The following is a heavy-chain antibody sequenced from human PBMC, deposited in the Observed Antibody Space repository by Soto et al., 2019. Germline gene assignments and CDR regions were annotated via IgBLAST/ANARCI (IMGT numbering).Heavy chain of an antibody. V-gene: IGHV3-11*06. J-gene: IGHJ4*02. CDR1: GFTFSDYY. CDR2: ISSSSSYT. D-gene: IGHD4-17*01. Sequence: GGSLRLSCAASGFTFSDYYMSWIRQAPGKGLEWVSYISSSSSYTNYADSVKGRFTISRDNAKNSLYLQMNSLRAEDTAVYYCARRNYGGSYDYWGQGTLVTVSS. CDR3: ARRNYGGSYDY.